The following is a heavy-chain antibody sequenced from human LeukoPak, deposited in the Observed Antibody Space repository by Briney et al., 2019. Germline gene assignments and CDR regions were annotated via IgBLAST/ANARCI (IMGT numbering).Heavy chain of an antibody. CDR3: ARRGYSYGYRQGFDY. CDR1: GGTFSSYT. CDR2: IIPILGIA. J-gene: IGHJ4*02. D-gene: IGHD5-18*01. Sequence: ASXKVSCKASGGTFSSYTISWVRQAPGQGLEWMGRIIPILGIANYAQKFQGRVTITADKSTSTAYMELSSLRSEDTAVYYCARRGYSYGYRQGFDYWGQGTLVTVSS. V-gene: IGHV1-69*02.